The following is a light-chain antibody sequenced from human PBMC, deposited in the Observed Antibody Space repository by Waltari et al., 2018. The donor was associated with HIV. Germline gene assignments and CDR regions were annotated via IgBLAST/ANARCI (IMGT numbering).Light chain of an antibody. J-gene: IGLJ3*02. CDR1: SSDVGGYNY. CDR2: DFS. Sequence: QSALTKPRSVSGSPGQSVTISCTGTSSDVGGYNYVSWYQQHPGKALKLMIYDFSKRPSGVPDRFSGFKSGNTASLTISGLQAEDEADYYCCSYAVSYTRVFGGGTKLIVL. CDR3: CSYAVSYTRV. V-gene: IGLV2-11*01.